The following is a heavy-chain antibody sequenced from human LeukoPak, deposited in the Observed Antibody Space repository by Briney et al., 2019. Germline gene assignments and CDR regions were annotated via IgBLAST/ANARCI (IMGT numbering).Heavy chain of an antibody. CDR2: ISAYNGNT. V-gene: IGHV1-18*04. CDR1: GYTFTSYR. CDR3: ARDLRYSGYDFLPYGDSDY. D-gene: IGHD5-12*01. J-gene: IGHJ4*02. Sequence: ASVKASCKASGYTFTSYRIHWVRQAPGQGLEWMGWISAYNGNTNYAQKLQGRVTMTTDTSTSTAYMELRSLRSDDTAVYYCARDLRYSGYDFLPYGDSDYWGQGTLVTVSS.